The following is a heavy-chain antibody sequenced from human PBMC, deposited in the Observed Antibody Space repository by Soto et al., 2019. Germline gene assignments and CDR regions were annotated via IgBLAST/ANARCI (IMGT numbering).Heavy chain of an antibody. CDR1: GFTFNNAW. D-gene: IGHD1-26*01. CDR3: TTDLSPPEGPSYPIDY. V-gene: IGHV3-15*01. CDR2: MKNNGAT. J-gene: IGHJ4*02. Sequence: EVQLVESGGGLVKPGGSLRLSCVISGFTFNNAWVNWVRQAPGKGLEWVGRMKNNGATDYAAPVRGRFTISRDDSRDTLYLQMNNLETEDTAVYYCTTDLSPPEGPSYPIDYWGQGTLVTVSS.